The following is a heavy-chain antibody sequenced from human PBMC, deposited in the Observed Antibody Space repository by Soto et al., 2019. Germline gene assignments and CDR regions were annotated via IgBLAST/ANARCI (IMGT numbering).Heavy chain of an antibody. Sequence: ASVKVSCKASGYTFTSYYMHWVRQAPGQGLEWMGIINPSGGSTSYAQKFQGRVTMTRDTSTSTAYMELSSLRSEDTAVYYCARDRRAMGSRDDFDIWGQGTMVTVSS. V-gene: IGHV1-46*01. CDR1: GYTFTSYY. D-gene: IGHD5-18*01. J-gene: IGHJ3*02. CDR3: ARDRRAMGSRDDFDI. CDR2: INPSGGST.